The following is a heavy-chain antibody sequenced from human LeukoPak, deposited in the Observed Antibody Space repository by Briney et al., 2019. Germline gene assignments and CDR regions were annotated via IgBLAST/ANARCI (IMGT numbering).Heavy chain of an antibody. CDR1: GGTFSSYA. V-gene: IGHV1-69*04. CDR3: ASLVYYYGSGSSMSYYYYYGMDV. J-gene: IGHJ6*02. Sequence: SVKVSCKASGGTFSSYAISWVRQAPGQGLEWMGRIIPILGIANYAQKFQGRVTITADKSTSTAYMELSSLRSEDTAVYYCASLVYYYGSGSSMSYYYYYGMDVWSQGTTVTVSS. D-gene: IGHD3-10*01. CDR2: IIPILGIA.